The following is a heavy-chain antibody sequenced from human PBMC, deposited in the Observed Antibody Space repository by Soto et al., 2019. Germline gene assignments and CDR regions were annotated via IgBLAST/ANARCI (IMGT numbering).Heavy chain of an antibody. CDR2: MSYSGST. D-gene: IGHD4-4*01. V-gene: IGHV4-39*01. CDR1: GGSISSSSYY. J-gene: IGHJ6*02. CDR3: ASLTTRYYYGMDV. Sequence: QLQLQESGPGLVKPSETLSLTCTVSGGSISSSSYYWGWIRQPPGKGLEWIGSMSYSGSTYYNPSLKSRVTISVDTSKNQFSLKLSSVTAADTAVYYCASLTTRYYYGMDVWGQGTTVTVSS.